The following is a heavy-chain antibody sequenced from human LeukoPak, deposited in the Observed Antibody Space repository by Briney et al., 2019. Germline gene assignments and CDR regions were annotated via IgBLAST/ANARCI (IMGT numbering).Heavy chain of an antibody. D-gene: IGHD3-10*01. CDR2: ISGPGGAP. CDR3: AINPGDYDDF. CDR1: GFTFSNYA. V-gene: IGHV3-23*01. J-gene: IGHJ4*02. Sequence: PGGSLRLSCAASGFTFSNYAMTWVRQAPGKGLEWVSAISGPGGAPFYADSVKGRFTISRDNSNNMLYLQMNSLRADDTALYYCAINPGDYDDFWGQGTLVTVSS.